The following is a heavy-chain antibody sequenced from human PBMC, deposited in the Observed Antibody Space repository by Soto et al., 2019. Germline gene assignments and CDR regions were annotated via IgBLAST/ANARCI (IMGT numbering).Heavy chain of an antibody. Sequence: SETLSLTCTVSGGSISGSPYHWGWIRQPPGKGLQWIGSIGDDGRDYYNPSLTGRATLFVDTSKNHFSLNLNSVTAADTAVYYCAIIPPIEVAGPDYWGQGTLVTVSS. CDR1: GGSISGSPYH. D-gene: IGHD6-19*01. V-gene: IGHV4-39*02. CDR3: AIIPPIEVAGPDY. CDR2: IGDDGRD. J-gene: IGHJ4*02.